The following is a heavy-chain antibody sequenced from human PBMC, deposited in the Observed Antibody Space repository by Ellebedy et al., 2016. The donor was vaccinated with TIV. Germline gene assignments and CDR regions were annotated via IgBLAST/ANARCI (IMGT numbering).Heavy chain of an antibody. Sequence: AASVKVSCKASGYTFFNYYIHWARQAPGQGLEWMGWINPNVGGTNYAQNFQGRVTMTRDTSISTAYMELSRLRSDDTAVYYCARDRDPLAGGYDSGKYYYVIDVWGQGTTVTVSS. CDR1: GYTFFNYY. CDR3: ARDRDPLAGGYDSGKYYYVIDV. J-gene: IGHJ6*02. CDR2: INPNVGGT. D-gene: IGHD5-12*01. V-gene: IGHV1-2*02.